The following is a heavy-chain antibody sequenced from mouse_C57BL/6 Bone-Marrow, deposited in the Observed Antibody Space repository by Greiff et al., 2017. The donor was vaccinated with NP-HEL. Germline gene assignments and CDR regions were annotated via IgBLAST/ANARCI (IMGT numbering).Heavy chain of an antibody. Sequence: QVQLKQPGAELVKPGASVKMSCKASGYTFTSYWITWVKQRPGQGLEWIGDIYPGSGSTNYNEKFKSKATLTVDTSSSTAYMQLSSLTSEDSAVYYCAREITTVVADYWGQGTTLTVSS. CDR3: AREITTVVADY. J-gene: IGHJ2*01. V-gene: IGHV1-55*01. D-gene: IGHD1-1*01. CDR1: GYTFTSYW. CDR2: IYPGSGST.